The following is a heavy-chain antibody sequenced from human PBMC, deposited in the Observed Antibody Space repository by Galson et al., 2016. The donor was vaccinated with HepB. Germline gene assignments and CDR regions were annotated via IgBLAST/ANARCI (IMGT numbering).Heavy chain of an antibody. CDR3: ARVVSMVQGVIKEGFDI. CDR2: INTNTVNS. Sequence: SVKVSCKASGYILTDYAMYWVRQVPGQGLEWMGWINTNTVNSTYAQGFTGRLVFSLDTSVNTAYMEIRSLKTEDSAVYYCARVVSMVQGVIKEGFDIWGQGTMVTVSS. CDR1: GYILTDYA. J-gene: IGHJ3*02. V-gene: IGHV7-4-1*02. D-gene: IGHD3-10*01.